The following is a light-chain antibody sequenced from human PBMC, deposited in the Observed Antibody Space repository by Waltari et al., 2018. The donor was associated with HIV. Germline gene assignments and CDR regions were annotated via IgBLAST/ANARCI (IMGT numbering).Light chain of an antibody. Sequence: QSVLTQPPSVSAAPGQKVTISCSGSSSNIGDNFVFWYQHFPGRAPKLLIYDKAKRPSGTRDRVSDSKSGTSATLDITGLQTGDEADYYCGAWDNSLSVYVFGTGTKVTVL. CDR1: SSNIGDNF. CDR3: GAWDNSLSVYV. V-gene: IGLV1-51*01. J-gene: IGLJ1*01. CDR2: DKA.